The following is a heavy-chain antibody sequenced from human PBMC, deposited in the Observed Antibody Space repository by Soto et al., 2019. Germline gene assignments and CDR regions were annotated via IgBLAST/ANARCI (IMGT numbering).Heavy chain of an antibody. J-gene: IGHJ6*02. D-gene: IGHD3-3*01. V-gene: IGHV3-30*18. CDR1: GFTFSSYG. CDR3: AKVIFGLPNHYYYYYGMEV. CDR2: MSYDGSNK. Sequence: GGSLRLSCAASGFTFSSYGMHWVRQAPGKGLEWVAVMSYDGSNKYYADSVKGRFTISRDNSKNTLYLQMNSLRAEDTAVYYCAKVIFGLPNHYYYYYGMEVWGQGTTVTVSS.